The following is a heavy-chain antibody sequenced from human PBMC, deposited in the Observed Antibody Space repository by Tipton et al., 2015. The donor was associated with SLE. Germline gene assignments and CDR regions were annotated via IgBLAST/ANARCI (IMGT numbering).Heavy chain of an antibody. D-gene: IGHD6-6*01. CDR3: AREELGSSSSWSDP. J-gene: IGHJ5*02. CDR1: GGSFSGYY. CDR2: INHSGST. Sequence: TLSLTCAVYGGSFSGYYWSWIRQPPGKGLEWIGEINHSGSTNYNPSLKSRVTISVDTSKNQFSLKLSSVTAADTAVYYCAREELGSSSSWSDPWGQGTLVTVSS. V-gene: IGHV4-34*01.